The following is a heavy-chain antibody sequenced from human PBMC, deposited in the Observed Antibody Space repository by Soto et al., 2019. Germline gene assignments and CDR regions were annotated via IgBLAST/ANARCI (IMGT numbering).Heavy chain of an antibody. Sequence: SETLSLTCTVSGGSISSGGYYWSWIRQHPGKGLEWIGYIYYSGSTYYNTSLKSRVTISVDTSKNQFSLKLSSVTAADTAVYYCARGVYDFWSGYYLGHFDYWGQGTLVTVSS. CDR1: GGSISSGGYY. V-gene: IGHV4-31*03. CDR3: ARGVYDFWSGYYLGHFDY. D-gene: IGHD3-3*01. CDR2: IYYSGST. J-gene: IGHJ4*02.